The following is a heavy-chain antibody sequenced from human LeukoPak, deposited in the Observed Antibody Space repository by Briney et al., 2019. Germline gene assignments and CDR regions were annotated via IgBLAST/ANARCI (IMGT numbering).Heavy chain of an antibody. CDR2: INTNTGNP. D-gene: IGHD3-22*01. Sequence: ASVKVSCKASGYTFTSYAMNWVRQAPGQGLEWMGWINTNTGNPTYAQGFTGRFVFSLDTSVSTAYLQISSLKAEDTAVYYCARVPKSYYYDSSGYYLDAFDIWGQGTMVTVSS. J-gene: IGHJ3*02. CDR3: ARVPKSYYYDSSGYYLDAFDI. V-gene: IGHV7-4-1*02. CDR1: GYTFTSYA.